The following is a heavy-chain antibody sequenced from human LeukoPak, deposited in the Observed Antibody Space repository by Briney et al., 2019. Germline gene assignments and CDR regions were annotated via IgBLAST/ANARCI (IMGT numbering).Heavy chain of an antibody. CDR1: GFTFDDYG. Sequence: PGGSLRLSCAVSGFTFDDYGMDWVRQAPGKGLEWVSGIVWNGGSTNYADSVKGRFTISRDNAKNSLYLQMNSLRVEDTAFYYCVRDSPKTAGTYNWFDTWGRGTLVTVSS. CDR2: IVWNGGST. CDR3: VRDSPKTAGTYNWFDT. D-gene: IGHD2-21*02. V-gene: IGHV3-20*04. J-gene: IGHJ5*02.